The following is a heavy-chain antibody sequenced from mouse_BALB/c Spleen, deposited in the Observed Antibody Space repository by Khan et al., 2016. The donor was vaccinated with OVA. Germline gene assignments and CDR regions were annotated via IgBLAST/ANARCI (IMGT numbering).Heavy chain of an antibody. D-gene: IGHD4-1*01. CDR2: IDPANGNT. Sequence: VQLKQSGAELVKPGASVKLSCTASGFNIKDTYMHWVKQRPEQGLEWIGRIDPANGNTKSDPKFQGKATITADTSSNTAYLHLSSLTSEDTAVYYCARDYWDVFAYWGQGTLVTVSA. V-gene: IGHV14-3*02. CDR3: ARDYWDVFAY. CDR1: GFNIKDTY. J-gene: IGHJ3*01.